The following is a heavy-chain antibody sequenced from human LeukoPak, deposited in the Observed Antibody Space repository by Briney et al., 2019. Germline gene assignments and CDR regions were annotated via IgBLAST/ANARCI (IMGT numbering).Heavy chain of an antibody. V-gene: IGHV4-4*07. CDR2: IYNNGRP. D-gene: IGHD3-22*01. CDR1: GAPFSGYY. Sequence: SETLSLTCTVSGAPFSGYYWGWIRQAAGTGLECIWRIYNNGRPDYNTSLRSRVTMSVDTSKNQFSLKLSSVTAADTAVYYCATEARDYDGSGYYYGDWGQGTLVTVSS. CDR3: ATEARDYDGSGYYYGD. J-gene: IGHJ4*02.